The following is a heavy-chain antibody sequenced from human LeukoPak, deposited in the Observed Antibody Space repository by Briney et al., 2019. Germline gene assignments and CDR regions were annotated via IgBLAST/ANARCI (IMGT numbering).Heavy chain of an antibody. CDR1: GGSISSSSSY. V-gene: IGHV4-39*07. CDR3: ARIYYYYYYMDV. CDR2: IYYSGST. Sequence: SETLSLTCTVSGGSISSSSSYWGWIRQPPGKGLEWIGSIYYSGSTYYNPSLKSRVTISVDTSKSQFSLKLSSVTAADTAVYYCARIYYYYYYMDVWGKGTTVTVSS. J-gene: IGHJ6*03.